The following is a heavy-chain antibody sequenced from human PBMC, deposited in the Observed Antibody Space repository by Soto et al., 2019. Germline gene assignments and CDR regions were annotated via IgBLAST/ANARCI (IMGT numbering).Heavy chain of an antibody. J-gene: IGHJ5*02. V-gene: IGHV3-23*01. Sequence: PGGSLRLSCAASGFTFSSYAMSWVRQAPGKGLEWVSAISGSGGSTYYADSVKGRSTISRDNSKNTLYLQMNSLRAEDTAVYYCAKDLGYCSGGSCYSNWFDPWGQGTLVTAPQ. CDR3: AKDLGYCSGGSCYSNWFDP. D-gene: IGHD2-15*01. CDR2: ISGSGGST. CDR1: GFTFSSYA.